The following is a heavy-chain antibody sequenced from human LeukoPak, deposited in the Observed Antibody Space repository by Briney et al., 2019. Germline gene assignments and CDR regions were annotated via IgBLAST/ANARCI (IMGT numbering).Heavy chain of an antibody. CDR3: ARPGDYVWGSYRYYFDY. J-gene: IGHJ4*02. Sequence: VASVKVSCKASGYTFTSYGSSWVRQAPGQGLEWMGWISAYNGNTNYAQKLQGRVTMTTDTSTSTAYMELRSLRSDDTAVYYCARPGDYVWGSYRYYFDYWGQGTLVTVSS. D-gene: IGHD3-16*02. V-gene: IGHV1-18*01. CDR1: GYTFTSYG. CDR2: ISAYNGNT.